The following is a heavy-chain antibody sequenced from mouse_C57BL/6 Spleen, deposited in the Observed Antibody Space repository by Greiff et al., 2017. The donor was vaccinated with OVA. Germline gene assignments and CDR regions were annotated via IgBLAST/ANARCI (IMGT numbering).Heavy chain of an antibody. CDR1: GYSITSGYY. V-gene: IGHV3-6*01. CDR3: AREGRLYDGYYVGFDY. CDR2: ISYDGSN. D-gene: IGHD2-3*01. Sequence: EVKLMESGPGLVKPSQSLSLTCSVTGYSITSGYYWNWIRQFPGNKLEWMGYISYDGSNNYNPSLKNRISITRDTSKNQFFLKLNSVTTEDTATYYCAREGRLYDGYYVGFDYWGQGTTLTVSS. J-gene: IGHJ2*01.